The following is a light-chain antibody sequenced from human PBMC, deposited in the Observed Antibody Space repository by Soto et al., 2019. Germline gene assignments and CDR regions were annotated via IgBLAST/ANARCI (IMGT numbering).Light chain of an antibody. CDR3: SSYTSSSTLPYV. Sequence: QSVLTQPASVSGSPGQSITISCTGTSSDVGGYNYVSWYQQHPGKAPKLMIYDVSNRPSGVSNRFSGSKSGNTASLTISGLQVEDEADYYCSSYTSSSTLPYVFGTGTRSPS. J-gene: IGLJ1*01. CDR2: DVS. CDR1: SSDVGGYNY. V-gene: IGLV2-14*01.